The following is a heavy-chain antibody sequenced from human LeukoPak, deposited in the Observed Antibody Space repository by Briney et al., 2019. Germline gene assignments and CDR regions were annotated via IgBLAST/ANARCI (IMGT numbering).Heavy chain of an antibody. CDR3: ARREDYDILTGYEAQPGWFDP. CDR1: GGSFSGYY. Sequence: SETLSLTCAVYGGSFSGYYWSWIRQPPGKGLEWIGEINHSGSTNYNPSLKSRVTISVDTSKNQFSLKLSSVTAADTAVYYCARREDYDILTGYEAQPGWFDPWGQGTLVTVSS. J-gene: IGHJ5*02. D-gene: IGHD3-9*01. CDR2: INHSGST. V-gene: IGHV4-34*01.